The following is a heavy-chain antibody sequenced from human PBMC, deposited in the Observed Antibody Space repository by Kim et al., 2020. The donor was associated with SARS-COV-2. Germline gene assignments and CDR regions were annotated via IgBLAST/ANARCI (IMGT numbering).Heavy chain of an antibody. V-gene: IGHV5-10-1*01. J-gene: IGHJ5*02. D-gene: IGHD1-20*01. CDR2: IDPSDSYT. CDR3: AGSYNWNEEGNWFDP. CDR1: GYSFTSYW. Sequence: GESLKISCKGSGYSFTSYWISWVRQMPGKGLEWMGRIDPSDSYTNYSPSFQGHVTISADKSISTAYLQWSSLKASDTGMYYFAGSYNWNEEGNWFDPWGQGTLVTVSS.